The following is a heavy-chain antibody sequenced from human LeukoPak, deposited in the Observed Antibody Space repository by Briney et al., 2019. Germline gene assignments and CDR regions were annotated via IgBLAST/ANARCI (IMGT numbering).Heavy chain of an antibody. CDR3: AKTGSYYGSGSYKGDY. CDR1: GFTFSSYA. D-gene: IGHD3-10*01. J-gene: IGHJ4*02. V-gene: IGHV3-30*04. Sequence: GGSLRLSCAASGFTFSSYAMHWVRQAPGKGLEWVAVISYDGSNKYYADSVKGRFTISRDNSKNTLYLQMNSLRAEDTAVYYCAKTGSYYGSGSYKGDYWGQGTLVTVSS. CDR2: ISYDGSNK.